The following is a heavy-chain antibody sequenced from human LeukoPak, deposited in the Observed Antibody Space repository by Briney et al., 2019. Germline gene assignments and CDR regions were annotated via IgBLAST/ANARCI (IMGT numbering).Heavy chain of an antibody. Sequence: ASVKVSCKASGGTFSSYAISWVRQDPGQGLGWMGGIIPIFGTANYAQKFQGRVTITADESTSTAYMELSSLRSEDTAVYYCARGRKGYDILTGYYTFDYWGQGTLVTVSS. D-gene: IGHD3-9*01. CDR2: IIPIFGTA. CDR3: ARGRKGYDILTGYYTFDY. J-gene: IGHJ4*02. V-gene: IGHV1-69*13. CDR1: GGTFSSYA.